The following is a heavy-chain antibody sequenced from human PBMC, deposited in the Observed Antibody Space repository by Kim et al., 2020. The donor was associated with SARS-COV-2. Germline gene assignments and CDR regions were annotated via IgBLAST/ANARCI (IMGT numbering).Heavy chain of an antibody. CDR2: IYYSGST. V-gene: IGHV4-31*03. D-gene: IGHD2-15*01. CDR1: GGSITSVGHY. J-gene: IGHJ3*01. CDR3: ARRAGRYVGRIDSFDV. Sequence: SETLSLTCSVSGGSITSVGHYWSWIRQLPGKGLEWIAYIYYSGSTYSHPPLTSRLSLSPDTSNNPFSLTLTSVTAADTAVYYCARRAGRYVGRIDSFDVWGQGTMVTVSA.